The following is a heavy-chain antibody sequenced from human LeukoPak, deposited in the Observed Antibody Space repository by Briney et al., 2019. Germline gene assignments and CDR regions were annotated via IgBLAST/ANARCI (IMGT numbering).Heavy chain of an antibody. Sequence: PGGPLRLSCAASGFTFSNYFMHWVRKAPGKGLEWVADIASDGSHTFYVESVKGRFTISRDNSKNTLYLQMNSLGPEDTAVYFCARERQDTVIHSGAFDIWGQGTMVTVSS. D-gene: IGHD2-21*02. CDR1: GFTFSNYF. J-gene: IGHJ3*02. CDR3: ARERQDTVIHSGAFDI. CDR2: IASDGSHT. V-gene: IGHV3-30-3*01.